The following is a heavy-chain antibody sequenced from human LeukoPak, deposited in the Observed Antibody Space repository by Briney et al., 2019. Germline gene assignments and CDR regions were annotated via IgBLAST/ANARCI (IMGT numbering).Heavy chain of an antibody. V-gene: IGHV3-30*01. J-gene: IGHJ4*02. D-gene: IGHD6-13*01. CDR3: AREERAAAGYFDY. CDR2: ISYDGSNK. CDR1: GFTFSSYA. Sequence: GGSLRLSCAASGFTFSSYAMHWVRQAPGKGLEWVAVISYDGSNKYYADSVKGRFTISRDNSKNTLYLQMNSLRAEDTAVYYCAREERAAAGYFDYWGQGTLVTVSS.